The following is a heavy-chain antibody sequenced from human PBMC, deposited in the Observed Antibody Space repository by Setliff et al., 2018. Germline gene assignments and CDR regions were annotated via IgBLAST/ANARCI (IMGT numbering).Heavy chain of an antibody. CDR3: VRDDADNYDAFDN. J-gene: IGHJ3*02. Sequence: HPGGSLRLSCVVSGFSFSRHWMSWVRQAPGKGLEWVADIKQDGSTKYYLDSVKGRFTISRDNVKRSLYLQMNGLRADDTGVYYCVRDDADNYDAFDNWGQGTLVTVSS. D-gene: IGHD3-22*01. V-gene: IGHV3-7*01. CDR1: GFSFSRHW. CDR2: IKQDGSTK.